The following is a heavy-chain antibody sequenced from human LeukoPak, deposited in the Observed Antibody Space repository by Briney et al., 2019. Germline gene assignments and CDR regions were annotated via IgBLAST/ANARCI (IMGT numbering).Heavy chain of an antibody. Sequence: PSETLSLTCTVSGGSISSYYWSWIRQPPGKGLEWIGYIYYSGSTNYNPSLKSRVTISVDTSKNQFSLKLSSVTAADTAVYYCARGNGGNGGYYYYMDVWGKGTTVTVSS. CDR1: GGSISSYY. V-gene: IGHV4-59*08. CDR3: ARGNGGNGGYYYYMDV. D-gene: IGHD4-23*01. J-gene: IGHJ6*03. CDR2: IYYSGST.